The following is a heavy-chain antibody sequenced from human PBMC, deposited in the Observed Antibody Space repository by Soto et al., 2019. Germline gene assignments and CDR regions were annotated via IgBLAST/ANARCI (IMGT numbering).Heavy chain of an antibody. Sequence: SETLSLTCTVSGGSISSSSYYWGWIRQPPGKGLEWIGSIYYSGSTYYNPSLKSRVTISVDTSKNQFSLKLSSVTAADTAVYYCARHQISYEKRSLFDYWGQGTLVTVSS. CDR1: GGSISSSSYY. CDR2: IYYSGST. J-gene: IGHJ4*02. CDR3: ARHQISYEKRSLFDY. V-gene: IGHV4-39*01. D-gene: IGHD5-18*01.